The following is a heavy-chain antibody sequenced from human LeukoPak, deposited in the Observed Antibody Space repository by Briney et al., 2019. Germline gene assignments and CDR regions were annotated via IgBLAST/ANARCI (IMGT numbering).Heavy chain of an antibody. CDR1: GFTFSSYA. Sequence: GALRLSCAASGFTFSSYAMSWVRQAPGKGLEWVAVISYDGSNKYYADSVKGRFTISRDNSKNTLYLQMNSLRAEDTAVYYCARDLLYSSSSGVLGYWGQGTLVTVSS. CDR2: ISYDGSNK. CDR3: ARDLLYSSSSGVLGY. V-gene: IGHV3-30-3*01. J-gene: IGHJ4*02. D-gene: IGHD6-6*01.